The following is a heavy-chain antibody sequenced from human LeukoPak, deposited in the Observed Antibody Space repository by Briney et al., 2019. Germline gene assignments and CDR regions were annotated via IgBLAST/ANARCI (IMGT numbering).Heavy chain of an antibody. J-gene: IGHJ4*02. V-gene: IGHV1-18*01. Sequence: ASVKVSCKASGFTFDSYGFTWLRQAPGQGPEWMGWISAYNGDTKYAEKVQGRVTMTTDTSTSTAYMELRTLTSDDTAVYFCARDGLWFGEYKYFYDHWGQGTLVTVSS. CDR3: ARDGLWFGEYKYFYDH. D-gene: IGHD3-10*01. CDR2: ISAYNGDT. CDR1: GFTFDSYG.